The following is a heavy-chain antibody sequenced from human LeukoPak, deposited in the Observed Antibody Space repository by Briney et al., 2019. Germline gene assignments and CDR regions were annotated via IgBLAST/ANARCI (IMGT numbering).Heavy chain of an antibody. Sequence: SETLSLTCTVSGYSISSGYYWGWIRQPPGKGLEWIGSIYHSGSTNYNPSLKSRVTISVDKSKNQFSLKLSSVTAADTAVYYCARSRPWLAYFDYWGQGTLVTVSS. D-gene: IGHD6-19*01. CDR3: ARSRPWLAYFDY. V-gene: IGHV4-38-2*02. CDR2: IYHSGST. J-gene: IGHJ4*02. CDR1: GYSISSGYY.